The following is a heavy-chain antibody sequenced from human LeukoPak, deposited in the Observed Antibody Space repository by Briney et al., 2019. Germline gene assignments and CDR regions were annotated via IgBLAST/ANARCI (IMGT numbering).Heavy chain of an antibody. D-gene: IGHD2-21*02. J-gene: IGHJ5*02. CDR2: ISSSNSYI. V-gene: IGHV3-21*01. CDR1: GFTFSSYS. CDR3: ARSGRVTQNWFDP. Sequence: GGSLRLSCAASGFTFSSYSMNWVRQAPGKGLEWVSSISSSNSYIYYADSVKGRFTISRDNAKNSLYLQMNSLRAEDTAVYYCARSGRVTQNWFDPWGQGTLVTVSS.